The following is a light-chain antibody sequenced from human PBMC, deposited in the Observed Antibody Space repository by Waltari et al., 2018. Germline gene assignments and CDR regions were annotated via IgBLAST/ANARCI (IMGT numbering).Light chain of an antibody. CDR1: QSLVFSNGNNY. V-gene: IGKV2-28*01. CDR3: MQALQAPYT. Sequence: EIVVTQSPLSLPVTPGEPASIPCRSSQSLVFSNGNNYLDWYLQKPGQSPQLLIDETSKRASGVPDRFSGSGSGTDFTLKISRVETEDVGIYYCMQALQAPYTFGQGTKLEIK. CDR2: ETS. J-gene: IGKJ2*01.